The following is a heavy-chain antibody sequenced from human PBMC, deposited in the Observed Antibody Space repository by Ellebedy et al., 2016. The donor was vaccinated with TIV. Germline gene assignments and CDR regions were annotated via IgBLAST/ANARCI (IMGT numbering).Heavy chain of an antibody. Sequence: GESLKISCAASGFIFSSNAMNWVRQAPGKGLEWVSAITGSGDNTYYAASVTGRFTVSRDNSKNTLYLQIDSLRAEDTAVYYCAKEEDSSSWYVFYYYGMDVWGQGTTVTVSS. V-gene: IGHV3-23*01. CDR2: ITGSGDNT. CDR1: GFIFSSNA. CDR3: AKEEDSSSWYVFYYYGMDV. J-gene: IGHJ6*02. D-gene: IGHD6-13*01.